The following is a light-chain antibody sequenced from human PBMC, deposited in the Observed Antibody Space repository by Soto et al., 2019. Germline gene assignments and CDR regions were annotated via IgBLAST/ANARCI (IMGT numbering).Light chain of an antibody. CDR2: EVS. CDR3: MQSTQLPPT. J-gene: IGKJ5*01. CDR1: QSLLHITGPTS. Sequence: DIVMPQSPPSLPVPPGEPASISCRSSQSLLHITGPTSLFWYLQKPGQAPQLLIYEVSTRVSGVPDRFSGSGSGTDFTLEISRVETDDVGIYYCMQSTQLPPTFGQGTRLDIK. V-gene: IGKV2D-29*01.